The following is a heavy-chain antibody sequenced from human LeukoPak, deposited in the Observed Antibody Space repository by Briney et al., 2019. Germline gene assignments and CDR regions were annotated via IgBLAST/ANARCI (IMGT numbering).Heavy chain of an antibody. D-gene: IGHD3-10*01. J-gene: IGHJ5*02. CDR1: GGSFSGYY. CDR2: INESGTT. Sequence: SETLSLTCAVFGGSFSGYYWTWVRHAPGQGLEWIGEINESGTTNYNSSLDNRVTISVDRSKNQFSLKVTSLTAADTAVFYCARALMTLVRGVPRTTWFDPWGPGTLVTVSS. V-gene: IGHV4-34*01. CDR3: ARALMTLVRGVPRTTWFDP.